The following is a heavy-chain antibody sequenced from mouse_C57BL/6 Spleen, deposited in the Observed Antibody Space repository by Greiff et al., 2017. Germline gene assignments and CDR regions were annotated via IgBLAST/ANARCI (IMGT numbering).Heavy chain of an antibody. D-gene: IGHD2-10*02. CDR2: IDPSDSYT. CDR3: ARSWYGNYGYFDV. CDR1: GYTFTSYW. J-gene: IGHJ1*03. V-gene: IGHV1-69*01. Sequence: QVQLKESGAELVMPGASVKLSCKASGYTFTSYWMHWVKQRPGQGLEWIGEIDPSDSYTNYNQKFKGKSTLTVDKSSSTAYMQLISLTSEDSAVYSCARSWYGNYGYFDVWGTGTTVTVTS.